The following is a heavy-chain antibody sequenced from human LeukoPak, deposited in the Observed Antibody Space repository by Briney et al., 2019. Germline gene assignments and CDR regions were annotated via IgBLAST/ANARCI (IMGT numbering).Heavy chain of an antibody. CDR1: GFTFSSYD. CDR2: IGTAGDT. CDR3: ARAWRPYSNYGAFDI. Sequence: GGSLRPSCAASGFTFSSYDMHWVRQATGKGLEWVSAIGTAGDTYYPGSVKGRFTISRENAKNSLYLQMNSLRAGDTAVYYCARAWRPYSNYGAFDIWGQGTMVTVSS. J-gene: IGHJ3*02. V-gene: IGHV3-13*01. D-gene: IGHD4-11*01.